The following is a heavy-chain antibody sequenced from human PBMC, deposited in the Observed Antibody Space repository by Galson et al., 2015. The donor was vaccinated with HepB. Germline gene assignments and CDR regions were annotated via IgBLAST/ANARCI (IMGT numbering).Heavy chain of an antibody. Sequence: SLRLSCAASGFTFSTYGMHWVRQAPGEGPEWVAVISYDGSNKYYADSVKGRFTISRDTSKNTLYLQMNSLRAEDTAVYYCAKRGPYYSGSGSYTDYWGQGTLVTVSS. CDR2: ISYDGSNK. V-gene: IGHV3-30*18. D-gene: IGHD3-10*01. J-gene: IGHJ4*02. CDR3: AKRGPYYSGSGSYTDY. CDR1: GFTFSTYG.